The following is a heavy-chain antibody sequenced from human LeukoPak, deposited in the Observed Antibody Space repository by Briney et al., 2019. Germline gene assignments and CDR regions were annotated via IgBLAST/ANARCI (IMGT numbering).Heavy chain of an antibody. CDR3: AREQGRITIFGVANSYYYYGMDV. CDR1: GFTFTSSA. Sequence: SVKVSCKASGFTFTSSAVQWVRQARGQRLEWIGWIVVGSGNTNYAQKFQERVTITRDMSTSTAYMELSSLRSEDTAVYYCAREQGRITIFGVANSYYYYGMDVWGQGTTVTVSS. V-gene: IGHV1-58*01. CDR2: IVVGSGNT. J-gene: IGHJ6*02. D-gene: IGHD3-3*01.